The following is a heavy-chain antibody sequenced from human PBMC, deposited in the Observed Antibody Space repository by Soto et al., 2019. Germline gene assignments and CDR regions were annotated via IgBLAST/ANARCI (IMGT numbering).Heavy chain of an antibody. CDR1: VYTFTGYY. CDR2: INPNSGGT. CDR3: ARADVDTAMAAYCYYGMDV. J-gene: IGHJ6*02. V-gene: IGHV1-2*04. Sequence: ASVTVCCKASVYTFTGYYMHWVRQAPGQGLEWMGWINPNSGGTNYAQKFQGWVTMTRDTSISTAYMELSRLRSDDTAVYYCARADVDTAMAAYCYYGMDVWGQGTTVTVSS. D-gene: IGHD5-18*01.